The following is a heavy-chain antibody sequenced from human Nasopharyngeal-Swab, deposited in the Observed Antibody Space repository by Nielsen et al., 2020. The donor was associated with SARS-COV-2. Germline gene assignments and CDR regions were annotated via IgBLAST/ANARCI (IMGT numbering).Heavy chain of an antibody. CDR2: IKSKTDGGTT. J-gene: IGHJ6*02. Sequence: WIRQPPGKGLEWVGRIKSKTDGGTTDYAAPVKGRFTISRDDSKNTLYLQMNSLKTEDTAVYYCAKVASGGMDVWGQGTTVTVSS. V-gene: IGHV3-15*01. CDR3: AKVASGGMDV.